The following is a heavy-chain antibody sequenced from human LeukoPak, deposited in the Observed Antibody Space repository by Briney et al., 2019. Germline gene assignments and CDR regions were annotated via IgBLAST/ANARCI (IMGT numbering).Heavy chain of an antibody. CDR3: ARGRVSSSTWYSTYYYYFYMDV. CDR2: VDHTGST. D-gene: IGHD4-11*01. CDR1: DDSITMYY. J-gene: IGHJ6*03. V-gene: IGHV4-59*01. Sequence: SETLSLTCSVTDDSITMYYWTWIRQPPGRGLEWIGYVDHTGSTNFNPSLNGRVSISRDTSKNLFSLRLRSVTAADTAVYFCARGRVSSSTWYSTYYYYFYMDVWGKGTTVTVSS.